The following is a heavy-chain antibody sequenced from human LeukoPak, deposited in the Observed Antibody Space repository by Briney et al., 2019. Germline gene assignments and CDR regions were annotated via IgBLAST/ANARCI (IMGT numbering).Heavy chain of an antibody. J-gene: IGHJ4*02. CDR1: GYSFSSYG. V-gene: IGHV1-18*01. CDR3: ARDPRITGTTAYYFDY. CDR2: INTYNGHT. Sequence: GASVKVSCKASGYSFSSYGVSWVRQAPGQGLEWMGWINTYNGHTNYTQTLQGRVTMTTDTSTSTAYMEPRNLRPDDTAVYFCARDPRITGTTAYYFDYWGQGTLVTVSS. D-gene: IGHD1-7*01.